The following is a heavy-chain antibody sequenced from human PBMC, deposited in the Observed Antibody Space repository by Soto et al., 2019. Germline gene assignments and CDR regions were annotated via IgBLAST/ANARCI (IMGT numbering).Heavy chain of an antibody. V-gene: IGHV1-2*02. J-gene: IGHJ4*02. Sequence: ASVKVSCKASGYTFIGYYMHWVRQAPGQGLEWMGWINPNSGDTNYAQKLQGRVTMTTDTSTSTAYMELRSLRSDDTAVYYCAREPSPSGEDYWGQGTLVTVSS. D-gene: IGHD6-6*01. CDR1: GYTFIGYY. CDR3: AREPSPSGEDY. CDR2: INPNSGDT.